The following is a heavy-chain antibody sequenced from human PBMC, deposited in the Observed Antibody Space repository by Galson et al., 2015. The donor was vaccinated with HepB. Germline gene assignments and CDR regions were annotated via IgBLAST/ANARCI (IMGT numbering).Heavy chain of an antibody. D-gene: IGHD3-22*01. J-gene: IGHJ3*02. CDR3: AKDGDYYDSSGYYFSFPDAFDI. V-gene: IGHV3-30*18. Sequence: SLRLSCAASGFTFSNYGMHWVRQAPGKGLGWVAVISYDGSNKYYADSVKGRFTISRDNSRNTLFLQMNSLRAEDTAVYYCAKDGDYYDSSGYYFSFPDAFDIWGQGTMVTVSS. CDR2: ISYDGSNK. CDR1: GFTFSNYG.